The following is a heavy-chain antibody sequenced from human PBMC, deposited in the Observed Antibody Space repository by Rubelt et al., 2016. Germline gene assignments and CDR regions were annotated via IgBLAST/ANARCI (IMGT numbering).Heavy chain of an antibody. CDR2: ISYDGSNK. CDR1: GFTFSSYA. Sequence: VQLVESGGGLVQPGRSLRLSCAASGFTFSSYAMHWVRQAPGKGLEWVAVISYDGSNKYYADAVKGRFTISRDNAKNSLYLQMNGLRAEDTAVYYCARSDIVATITDYWGQGTLVTVSS. D-gene: IGHD5-12*01. J-gene: IGHJ4*02. CDR3: ARSDIVATITDY. V-gene: IGHV3-30*04.